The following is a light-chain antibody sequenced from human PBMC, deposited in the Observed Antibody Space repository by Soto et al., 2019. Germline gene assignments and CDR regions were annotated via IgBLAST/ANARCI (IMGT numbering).Light chain of an antibody. Sequence: EIVLTQSPGTLSLSPGERATLSCRASQSVNNNYVAWYQQKPGQAPRLLIFRASNKATGIPARFSGSGSGTEFILTISRLEPEDFAAYYCQQYGSSPKTFGQGTKVDIK. CDR1: QSVNNNY. V-gene: IGKV3-20*01. CDR3: QQYGSSPKT. CDR2: RAS. J-gene: IGKJ1*01.